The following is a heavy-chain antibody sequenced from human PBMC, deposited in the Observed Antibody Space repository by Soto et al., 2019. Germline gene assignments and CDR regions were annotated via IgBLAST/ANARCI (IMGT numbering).Heavy chain of an antibody. CDR1: GGSISSYY. CDR3: ARTPLSRRVARRTPDSYYMDV. V-gene: IGHV4-59*01. Sequence: SETLSLTCTVSGGSISSYYWSWIRQPPGKGLEWIGYIYYSGSTNYNPSLKSRVTISVDTSKNQFSLKPSSVTAADTAVYYCARTPLSRRVARRTPDSYYMDVWGKGTTVTV. J-gene: IGHJ6*03. D-gene: IGHD6-6*01. CDR2: IYYSGST.